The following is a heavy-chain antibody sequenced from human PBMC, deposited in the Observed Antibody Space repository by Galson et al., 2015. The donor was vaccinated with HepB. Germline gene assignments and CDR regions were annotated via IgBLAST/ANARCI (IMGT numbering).Heavy chain of an antibody. V-gene: IGHV3-23*01. D-gene: IGHD1-26*01. J-gene: IGHJ4*02. CDR3: GHRRSGGSYSEY. CDR1: GLTFNKYV. Sequence: SLRLSCAASGLTFNKYVMSWVRQAPGKGLEWVSSISDSGVSTYYADSVKGRFTISRDTSKNTVYLQINSLRAEDTAVYYCGHRRSGGSYSEYRGQGTLVTVSS. CDR2: ISDSGVST.